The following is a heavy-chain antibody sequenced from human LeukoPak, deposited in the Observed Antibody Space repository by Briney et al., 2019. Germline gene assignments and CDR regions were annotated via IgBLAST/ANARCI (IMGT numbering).Heavy chain of an antibody. CDR2: INPSGGST. D-gene: IGHD2-2*01. V-gene: IGHV1-46*01. CDR3: ARVYCSSTSCRKDDAFDI. CDR1: GYTFSNYY. J-gene: IGHJ3*02. Sequence: ASVKVSCKASGYTFSNYYMHWVRQAPGQGLEWMGIINPSGGSTSYAQKFQGRVTMTRDTSTSTVYMELSSLRSEDTAVYYCARVYCSSTSCRKDDAFDIWGQGTMVTVSS.